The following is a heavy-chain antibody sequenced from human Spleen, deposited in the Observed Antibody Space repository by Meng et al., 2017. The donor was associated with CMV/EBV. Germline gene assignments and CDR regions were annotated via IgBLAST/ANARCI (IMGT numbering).Heavy chain of an antibody. CDR1: GYNFTGYK. CDR3: ARGLRYFDWDDY. J-gene: IGHJ4*02. CDR2: INLNSGGT. Sequence: CKATGYNFTGYKMHWVRQAPGQGLEWKGWINLNSGGTNYAQKFQGRVTMNRDTSISTAYMELSRLRSDDTAVYYCARGLRYFDWDDYWGQGTLVTVSS. D-gene: IGHD3-9*01. V-gene: IGHV1-2*02.